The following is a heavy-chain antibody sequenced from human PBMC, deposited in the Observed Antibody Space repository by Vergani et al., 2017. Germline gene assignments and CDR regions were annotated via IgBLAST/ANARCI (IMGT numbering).Heavy chain of an antibody. D-gene: IGHD5-12*01. CDR2: ISYDGSNK. J-gene: IGHJ4*02. CDR3: ARVPLDIVATINVAVDY. Sequence: QVQLVESGGGVVQPGRSLRLSCAASGFTFSSYAMHWVRQAPGKGLEWVAVISYDGSNKYYADSVKGRFTISRDNSTNTLYLQMNSLRAEDTAVYYCARVPLDIVATINVAVDYWGQGTLVTVSS. V-gene: IGHV3-30*01. CDR1: GFTFSSYA.